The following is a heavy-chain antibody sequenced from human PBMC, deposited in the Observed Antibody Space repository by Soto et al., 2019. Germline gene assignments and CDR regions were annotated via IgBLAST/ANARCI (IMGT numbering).Heavy chain of an antibody. CDR1: GYTFTSYG. V-gene: IGHV1-18*01. CDR2: ISAYNGNT. J-gene: IGHJ6*02. D-gene: IGHD6-13*01. Sequence: ASVKVSCKASGYTFTSYGISWVRQAPEQGLEWMGWISAYNGNTNYAQKLQGRVTMTTDTSTSTAYMELRSLRSDDTAVYYCARDRGQQLVSDYYYYYGMDVWGQGTTVTVSS. CDR3: ARDRGQQLVSDYYYYYGMDV.